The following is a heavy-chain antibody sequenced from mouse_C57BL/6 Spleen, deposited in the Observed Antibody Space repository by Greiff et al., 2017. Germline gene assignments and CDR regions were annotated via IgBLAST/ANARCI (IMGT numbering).Heavy chain of an antibody. J-gene: IGHJ1*03. CDR1: GYTFTDYE. V-gene: IGHV1-15*01. CDR2: IDPETGGT. D-gene: IGHD2-2*01. Sequence: VQLQQSGAELVRPGASVTLSCKASGYTFTDYEMHWVKQTPVHGLEWIGAIDPETGGTAYNQKFKGKAILTADKSSSTAYMELRSLTSEDSAVYYCTRGVYYGYDDWYFDVWGTGTTGTVSS. CDR3: TRGVYYGYDDWYFDV.